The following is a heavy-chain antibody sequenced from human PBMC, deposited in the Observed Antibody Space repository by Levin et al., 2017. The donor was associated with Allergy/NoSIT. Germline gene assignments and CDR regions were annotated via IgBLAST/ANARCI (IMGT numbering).Heavy chain of an antibody. J-gene: IGHJ5*02. D-gene: IGHD6-19*01. V-gene: IGHV5-51*01. CDR3: ARLIPSGVAVAGRWENWFDP. CDR1: GYSFTSYW. Sequence: KLGESLKISCKGSGYSFTSYWIGWVRQMPGKGLEWMGIIYPGDSDTRYSPSFQGQVTISADKSISTAYLQWSSLKASDTAMYYCARLIPSGVAVAGRWENWFDPWGQGTLVTVSS. CDR2: IYPGDSDT.